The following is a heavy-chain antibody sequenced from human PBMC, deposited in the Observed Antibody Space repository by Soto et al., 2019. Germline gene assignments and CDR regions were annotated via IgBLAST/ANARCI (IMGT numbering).Heavy chain of an antibody. CDR3: TTTLWFGELYLYYYYGMDV. Sequence: EVQLVESGGGLVKPGGSLRLSCAASGFTFSNAWMNWVRQAPGKGLEWVGRIKSKTDGGTTDYAAPVKGRFTSLRDDSKNTLYLQMNSLKTEDTAVYYCTTTLWFGELYLYYYYGMDVWGQGTTVTVSS. D-gene: IGHD3-10*01. CDR1: GFTFSNAW. J-gene: IGHJ6*02. V-gene: IGHV3-15*07. CDR2: IKSKTDGGTT.